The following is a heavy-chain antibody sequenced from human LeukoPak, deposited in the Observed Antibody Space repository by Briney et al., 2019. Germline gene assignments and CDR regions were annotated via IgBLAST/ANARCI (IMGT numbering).Heavy chain of an antibody. CDR2: ISGSGGST. Sequence: PGGSLRLSCAASGFTVSSNYMSWVRQAPXXXXXXXSXISGSGGSTYYADSVKGRFTISRDNAKNSLYLQMNSLRAEDTAVYYCARLYYYDSSGYSDYWGQGTLVTVSS. D-gene: IGHD3-22*01. J-gene: IGHJ4*02. CDR3: ARLYYYDSSGYSDY. V-gene: IGHV3-48*01. CDR1: GFTVSSNY.